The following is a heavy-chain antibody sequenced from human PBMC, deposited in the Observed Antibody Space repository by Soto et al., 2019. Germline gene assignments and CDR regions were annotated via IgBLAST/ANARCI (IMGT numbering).Heavy chain of an antibody. CDR2: ISSSSSTI. V-gene: IGHV3-48*01. J-gene: IGHJ4*02. D-gene: IGHD4-4*01. Sequence: EVQLVESGGGLVQPGGSLRLSCAASGFTFSSYSMNWVRQAPGKGLEWVSYISSSSSTIYYADSVKGRFTITRDNAKNSLYLQMNFLIAEDTAVYYCARIDYSNYPYYFDCWGQGTLVAVSS. CDR1: GFTFSSYS. CDR3: ARIDYSNYPYYFDC.